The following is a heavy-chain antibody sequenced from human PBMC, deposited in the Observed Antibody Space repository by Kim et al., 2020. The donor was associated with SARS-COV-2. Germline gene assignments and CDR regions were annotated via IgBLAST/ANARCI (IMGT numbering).Heavy chain of an antibody. Sequence: ASVKVSCKASGYTFINYGFSWVRQAPGQGLEWMGWISGYSGNTNFPQKFQDRVTMTTDTSTSTAYMELRSLRSDDTAVYYCARDLGEAAVAGYFDFWGQGTLVTVSS. J-gene: IGHJ4*02. CDR1: GYTFINYG. D-gene: IGHD6-19*01. CDR3: ARDLGEAAVAGYFDF. CDR2: ISGYSGNT. V-gene: IGHV1-18*01.